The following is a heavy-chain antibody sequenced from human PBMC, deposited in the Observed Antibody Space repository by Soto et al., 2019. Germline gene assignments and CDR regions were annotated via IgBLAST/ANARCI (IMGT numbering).Heavy chain of an antibody. V-gene: IGHV4-30-4*01. Sequence: QVQLQESGPGLVKPSQTLSLTCTVSGDSISSGDYYWTWIRQPPGKGLEWIGYIYYSGTTYYNPYLKSRVTISVDTSHNQFSLKLTSVTAADTAVYYCARDWNYVRGYNLDVWGQGTTVTVSS. CDR1: GDSISSGDYY. J-gene: IGHJ6*02. CDR3: ARDWNYVRGYNLDV. D-gene: IGHD3-16*01. CDR2: IYYSGTT.